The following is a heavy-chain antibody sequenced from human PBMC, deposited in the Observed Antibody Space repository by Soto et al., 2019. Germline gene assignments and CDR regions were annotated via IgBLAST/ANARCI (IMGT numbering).Heavy chain of an antibody. CDR3: ARDPLPRYGQIDY. CDR2: TYYRSKWYN. V-gene: IGHV6-1*01. J-gene: IGHJ4*02. D-gene: IGHD1-1*01. Sequence: SQTLSLTCAISGDSVSSNSAAWNWIRQYPSRGLEWLGRTYYRSKWYNDYAVSVKSRITINPDTSKNQFSLQLNSVTPEDTAVYYCARDPLPRYGQIDYWGQGTLVTVSS. CDR1: GDSVSSNSAA.